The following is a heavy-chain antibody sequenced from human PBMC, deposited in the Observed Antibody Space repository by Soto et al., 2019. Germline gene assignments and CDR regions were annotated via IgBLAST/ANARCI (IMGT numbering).Heavy chain of an antibody. J-gene: IGHJ1*01. CDR3: ARGEGRVAIISGY. Sequence: SETLSLTCTVSGGSISSYYWSWIRQPPGKGLEWIGYIYYSGSTNYNPSLKSRVTISVDTSKNQFSLKLSSVTAADTAVYYCARGEGRVAIISGYWGKGTLVTVAS. CDR1: GGSISSYY. CDR2: IYYSGST. V-gene: IGHV4-59*01. D-gene: IGHD3-10*01.